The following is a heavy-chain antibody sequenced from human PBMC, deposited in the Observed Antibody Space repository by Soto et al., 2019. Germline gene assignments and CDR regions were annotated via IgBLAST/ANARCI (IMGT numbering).Heavy chain of an antibody. CDR1: GFTFSSYG. J-gene: IGHJ6*02. CDR3: ARDTYYYDSSGYKHDYYYYYGMDV. V-gene: IGHV3-33*01. CDR2: IWYDGSNK. Sequence: GGSLRLSCAASGFTFSSYGMHWVRQAPGKGLEWVAVIWYDGSNKYYADSVKGRFTISRDNSKNTLYLQMNSLRAEDTAVYYCARDTYYYDSSGYKHDYYYYYGMDVWGQGTTVTVS. D-gene: IGHD3-22*01.